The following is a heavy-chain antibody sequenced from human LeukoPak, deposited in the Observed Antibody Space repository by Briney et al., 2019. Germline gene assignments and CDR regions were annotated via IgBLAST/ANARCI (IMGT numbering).Heavy chain of an antibody. CDR1: RFSFSAYP. Sequence: GGSLRLSCEASRFSFSAYPMGWVRRAPGKGLEWVSGISASGDVTFHADPVKGRFTISRDNSKNTLYLQMNSLRAEDTAEYYCAKSLLTTASGTGRAFDIWGQGTMVTVSA. D-gene: IGHD1-26*01. V-gene: IGHV3-23*01. CDR3: AKSLLTTASGTGRAFDI. J-gene: IGHJ3*02. CDR2: ISASGDVT.